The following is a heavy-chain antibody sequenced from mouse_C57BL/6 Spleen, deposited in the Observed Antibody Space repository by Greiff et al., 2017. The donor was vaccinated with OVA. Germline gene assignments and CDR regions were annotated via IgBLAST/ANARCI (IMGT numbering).Heavy chain of an antibody. CDR2: ILTGSGST. CDR1: GYTFTGYW. Sequence: QVQLQQSGAELMKPGASVKLSCKATGYTFTGYWIEWVKQRPGHGLEWIGEILTGSGSTNYNEKFKGKATFTADTSSNPAYMQLSSLTTEDSAIYYCARLTTVVATDFDVWGTGTTVTVSS. V-gene: IGHV1-9*01. D-gene: IGHD1-1*01. J-gene: IGHJ1*03. CDR3: ARLTTVVATDFDV.